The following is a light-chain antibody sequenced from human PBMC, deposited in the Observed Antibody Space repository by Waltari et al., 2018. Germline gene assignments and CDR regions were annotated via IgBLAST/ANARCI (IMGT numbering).Light chain of an antibody. CDR2: KAS. J-gene: IGKJ1*01. V-gene: IGKV1-5*03. CDR1: QSLSNW. Sequence: DIQMTQSPSTLSASVGDRVPITCRARQSLSNWLAWYQQKPGKAPKVLIYKASTLESGVPSRVSGSGSGTEFTLTISSLQPDDFATYYCQQYRNLWTFGQGTKVEIK. CDR3: QQYRNLWT.